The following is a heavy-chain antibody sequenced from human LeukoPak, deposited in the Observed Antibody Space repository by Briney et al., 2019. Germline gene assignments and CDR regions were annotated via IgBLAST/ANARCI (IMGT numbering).Heavy chain of an antibody. V-gene: IGHV3-30*04. CDR2: ISFDGSNK. CDR3: ARLPKGSGSSSYFDY. D-gene: IGHD3-10*01. J-gene: IGHJ4*02. Sequence: GGSLRLSCAASGFTFSSYALHWVRQAPGKGLEWVAVISFDGSNKYYADSVKGRFTISRDNSKNTLYLQTNSLRAEDTAVYYCARLPKGSGSSSYFDYWGQGTLVTVSS. CDR1: GFTFSSYA.